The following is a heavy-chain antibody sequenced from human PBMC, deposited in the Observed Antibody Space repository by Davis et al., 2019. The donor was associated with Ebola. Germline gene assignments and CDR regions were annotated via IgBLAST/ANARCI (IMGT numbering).Heavy chain of an antibody. D-gene: IGHD3-3*02. CDR2: IKSNVDGGTT. J-gene: IGHJ4*02. CDR3: TAEDGISF. V-gene: IGHV3-15*01. CDR1: GFTFSNAW. Sequence: GESLKISCAASGFTFSNAWMSWVRQAPGKGLEWVGRIKSNVDGGTTDYAAPVKGRFTISRDDSKSTLYLQMNSLKTEDTAVYYCTAEDGISFWGQGTLVTVSS.